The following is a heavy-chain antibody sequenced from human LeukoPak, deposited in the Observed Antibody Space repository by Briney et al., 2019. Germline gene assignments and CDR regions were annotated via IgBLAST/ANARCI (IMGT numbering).Heavy chain of an antibody. CDR1: GYTFTSFD. D-gene: IGHD3-10*01. J-gene: IGHJ3*02. CDR3: ATEPGSYSAFDI. V-gene: IGHV1-24*01. Sequence: ASVKVSCKASGYTFTSFDINWVRQAPGKGLEWMGGFDPEDGETIYAQKFQGRVTMTEDISTDTAYMELSSLRSEDTAVYYCATEPGSYSAFDIWGQGTMVTVSS. CDR2: FDPEDGET.